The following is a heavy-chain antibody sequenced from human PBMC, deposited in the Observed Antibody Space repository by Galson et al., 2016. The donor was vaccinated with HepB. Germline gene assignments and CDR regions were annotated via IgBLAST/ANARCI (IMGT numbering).Heavy chain of an antibody. CDR2: IFQTGTA. CDR1: GDSISGDSISKNYW. J-gene: IGHJ4*02. D-gene: IGHD6-6*01. Sequence: ETLSLTCTVSGDSISGDSISKNYWWSWVRQSPGQGLEWIGEIFQTGTANYNPSFTSRATISVNKSKNQISLRLGPVTAANTAVYYCSRGNLGTTASMAFDHWGQGTLVSVSS. V-gene: IGHV4-4*02. CDR3: SRGNLGTTASMAFDH.